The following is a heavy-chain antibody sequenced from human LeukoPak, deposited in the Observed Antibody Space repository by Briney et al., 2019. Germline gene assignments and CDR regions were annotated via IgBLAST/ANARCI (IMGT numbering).Heavy chain of an antibody. D-gene: IGHD3-16*02. J-gene: IGHJ4*02. CDR1: GLRFSDYY. CDR2: ISSGGDIM. V-gene: IGHV3-11*04. Sequence: GGSLRLSCAASGLRFSDYYVSWIRQAPGKGLQWVSYISSGGDIMHYADSVKGRFTSSRDNAKNSLYLQMNSLRAEDTAVYYCARDLLTYDYVWGSYRQYYFDYWGQGTLVTVSS. CDR3: ARDLLTYDYVWGSYRQYYFDY.